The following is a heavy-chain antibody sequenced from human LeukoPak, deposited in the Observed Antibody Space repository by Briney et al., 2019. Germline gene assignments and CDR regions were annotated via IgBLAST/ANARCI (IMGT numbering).Heavy chain of an antibody. CDR1: GASINSYY. D-gene: IGHD2-21*02. CDR3: AKLTGKVTTGDY. V-gene: IGHV4-59*08. Sequence: SETLSLTCTVSGASINSYYYSWIRQPPGKGLEWIGYISYSGSTTYNPSHKSRVTISIDTSKNQVSLKLTSVTAADTAVYYCAKLTGKVTTGDYWGRGTLVTVSS. CDR2: ISYSGST. J-gene: IGHJ4*02.